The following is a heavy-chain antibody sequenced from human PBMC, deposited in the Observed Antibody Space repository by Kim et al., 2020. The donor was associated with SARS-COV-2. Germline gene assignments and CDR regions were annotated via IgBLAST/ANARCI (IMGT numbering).Heavy chain of an antibody. D-gene: IGHD5-18*01. CDR3: ARDLGGYSYGSFGY. V-gene: IGHV1-3*01. Sequence: SQKFQGRVTITRDTSASTAYMELSSLRSEDTAVYYCARDLGGYSYGSFGYWGQGTLVTVSS. J-gene: IGHJ4*02.